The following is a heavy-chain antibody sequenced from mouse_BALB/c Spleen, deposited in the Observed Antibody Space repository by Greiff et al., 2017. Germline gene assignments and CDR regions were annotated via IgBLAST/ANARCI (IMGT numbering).Heavy chain of an antibody. CDR1: GYSITSDYA. Sequence: EVQLVESGPGLVKPSQSLSLTCTVTGYSITSDYAWNWIRQFPGNKLEWMGYISYSGSTSYNPSLKSRISITRDTSKNQFFLQLNSVTTEDTATYYSAKYYGSSYGGYFDVWGAGTTVTVSS. J-gene: IGHJ1*01. CDR2: ISYSGST. V-gene: IGHV3-2*02. CDR3: AKYYGSSYGGYFDV. D-gene: IGHD1-1*01.